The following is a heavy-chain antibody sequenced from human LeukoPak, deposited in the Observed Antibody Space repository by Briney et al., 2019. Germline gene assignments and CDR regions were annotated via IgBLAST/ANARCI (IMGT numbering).Heavy chain of an antibody. D-gene: IGHD2-15*01. CDR2: ISSSGSTI. V-gene: IGHV3-11*04. CDR1: GFTFSDHY. J-gene: IGHJ5*02. Sequence: GGSLRLSCAASGFTFSDHYMSWIRQAPGKGLEWVSYISSSGSTIYYADSVKGRFTISRDNAKNSLYLQMNSLRAEDTAVYYCARRLPLNWFDPWGQGTLVTVSS. CDR3: ARRLPLNWFDP.